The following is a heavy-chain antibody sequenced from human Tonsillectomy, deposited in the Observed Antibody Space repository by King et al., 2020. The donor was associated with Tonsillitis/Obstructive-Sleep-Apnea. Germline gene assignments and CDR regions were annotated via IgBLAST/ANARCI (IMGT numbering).Heavy chain of an antibody. CDR2: IISKTDGVPT. Sequence: NCVRQAPRKGVVWVSCIISKTDGVPTDYAAPVNGRFTISRDDSKNTLYLQMNSLKDEDTAVYYCTPDGRLVGGKGFGYWGQGTLVTVSS. V-gene: IGHV3-15*07. D-gene: IGHD3-10*01. J-gene: IGHJ4*02. CDR3: TPDGRLVGGKGFGY.